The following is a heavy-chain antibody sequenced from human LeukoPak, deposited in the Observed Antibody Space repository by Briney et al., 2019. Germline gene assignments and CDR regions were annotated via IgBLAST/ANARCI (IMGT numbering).Heavy chain of an antibody. Sequence: SETLSLTCTVSGGSISSSSYYWGWIRQPPGKGLEWIGSIYYSGSTYYNPSLKSRVTISVDTSKNQFSLKLSSVTAADTAVYFCVLGYCGSGTVFDYWGQGTLVTVSS. CDR3: VLGYCGSGTVFDY. V-gene: IGHV4-39*01. CDR1: GGSISSSSYY. CDR2: IYYSGST. J-gene: IGHJ4*02. D-gene: IGHD3-10*01.